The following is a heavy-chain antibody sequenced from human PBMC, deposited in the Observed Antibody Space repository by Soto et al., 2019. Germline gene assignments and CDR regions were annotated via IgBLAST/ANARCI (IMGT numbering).Heavy chain of an antibody. J-gene: IGHJ3*02. D-gene: IGHD2-2*01. Sequence: GGSLRLSCAASGFTFSSYAMSWVRQAPGKGLEWVSAISGSGGSTYYADSVKGRFTISRDNSKNTLYLQMNSLRAEDTVVYYCANLYYQQGFDIWGQGTMVTVSS. CDR1: GFTFSSYA. CDR2: ISGSGGST. CDR3: ANLYYQQGFDI. V-gene: IGHV3-23*01.